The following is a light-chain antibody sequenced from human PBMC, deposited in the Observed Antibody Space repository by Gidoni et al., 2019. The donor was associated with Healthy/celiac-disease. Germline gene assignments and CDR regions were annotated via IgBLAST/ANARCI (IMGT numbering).Light chain of an antibody. Sequence: DIQMTQSPSSLSASVGDRVTITCRASQSISSYLNWYQQKPGKAPKLLIDAASSLQSGVPSRFSGSGSGTDFTLTISSLQPEDFATCYCQQSYSTLWTFGQGTKVEIK. CDR3: QQSYSTLWT. J-gene: IGKJ1*01. CDR1: QSISSY. CDR2: AAS. V-gene: IGKV1-39*01.